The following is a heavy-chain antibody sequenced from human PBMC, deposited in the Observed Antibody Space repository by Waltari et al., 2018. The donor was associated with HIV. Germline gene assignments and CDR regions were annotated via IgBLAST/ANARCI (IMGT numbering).Heavy chain of an antibody. CDR2: IRSATDTI. V-gene: IGHV3-11*01. Sequence: QVQLVESGGGLVNPGGSLRLSCATSGFTFSDYYMTWIRQAPVNGLELVSYIRSATDTIYYADSVKGRFTISRDNAKNSLYLQMNRLSVEDMAVYYCARLKYSSGFFDYWGQGALVTVSS. CDR3: ARLKYSSGFFDY. CDR1: GFTFSDYY. D-gene: IGHD6-19*01. J-gene: IGHJ4*02.